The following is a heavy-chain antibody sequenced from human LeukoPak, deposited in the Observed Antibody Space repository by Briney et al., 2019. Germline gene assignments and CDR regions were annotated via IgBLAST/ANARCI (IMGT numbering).Heavy chain of an antibody. CDR2: IYYSGST. CDR1: GGSISSSSYY. Sequence: SETLSLTCTVSGGSISSSSYYWGWIRQPPGKGLEWIGSIYYSGSTYYNPSLKSRVTISVDTSKNQFSLKLSSVTAADTAVYYCARYCSSTSCYSRFDPWGQGTLVTVYS. D-gene: IGHD2-2*01. J-gene: IGHJ5*02. V-gene: IGHV4-39*07. CDR3: ARYCSSTSCYSRFDP.